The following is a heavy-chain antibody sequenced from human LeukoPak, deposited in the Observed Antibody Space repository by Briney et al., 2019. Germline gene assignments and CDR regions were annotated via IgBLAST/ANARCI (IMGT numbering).Heavy chain of an antibody. J-gene: IGHJ4*02. D-gene: IGHD3-9*01. V-gene: IGHV4-31*03. CDR1: GGSISNGGFY. CDR2: IYRSGST. Sequence: SETLSLTCTVSGGSISNGGFYLNWIRQHPGKGLEWIGSIYRSGSTYYNPSLYNPSLKSRVIMSLDTSKNQFSLKLNSITAADTAVYYCARDLTGYFKFDFWGQGTLVTVSS. CDR3: ARDLTGYFKFDF.